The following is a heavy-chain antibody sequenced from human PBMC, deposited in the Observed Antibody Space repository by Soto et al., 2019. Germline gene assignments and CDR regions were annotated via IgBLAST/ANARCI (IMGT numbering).Heavy chain of an antibody. CDR3: ARPRTPDGWFDP. CDR2: IYYSGST. CDR1: GGSISSSSYY. J-gene: IGHJ5*02. Sequence: SETLSLTCTVSGGSISSSSYYWGWIRQPPGKGLEWIGSIYYSGSTCYNPSLKSRVTISVDTSKNQFSLKLSSVTAADTAVYYCARPRTPDGWFDPWGQGTLVTVSS. V-gene: IGHV4-39*01.